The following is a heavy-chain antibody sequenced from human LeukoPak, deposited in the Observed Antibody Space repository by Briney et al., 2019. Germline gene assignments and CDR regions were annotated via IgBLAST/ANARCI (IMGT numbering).Heavy chain of an antibody. CDR3: AKKAQYNGNYPLDY. Sequence: GGSLRLSCAASGFTFSSYDMHWVRRATGKGLEWVSAIGTAGDTYYPGSVKGRFTISRDDSKNTLYLQMNSLRAEDTALYFCAKKAQYNGNYPLDYWGQGTLVTVSS. V-gene: IGHV3-13*01. CDR1: GFTFSSYD. J-gene: IGHJ4*02. D-gene: IGHD1-26*01. CDR2: IGTAGDT.